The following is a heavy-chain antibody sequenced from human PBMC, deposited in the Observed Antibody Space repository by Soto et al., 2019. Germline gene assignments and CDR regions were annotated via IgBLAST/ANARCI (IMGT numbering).Heavy chain of an antibody. V-gene: IGHV3-9*01. CDR1: GFTFEDYI. CDR2: INWNGVTT. CDR3: AKSVDGYNYEYFHH. J-gene: IGHJ1*01. D-gene: IGHD5-12*01. Sequence: GGSLRLSCVASGFTFEDYIMFWVRQAPGEGPEWVSSINWNGVTTYYSDSVRGRFTISRDNAKKSLYLQMNSLTPDDTAFYYCAKSVDGYNYEYFHHWGQGTLVTVSS.